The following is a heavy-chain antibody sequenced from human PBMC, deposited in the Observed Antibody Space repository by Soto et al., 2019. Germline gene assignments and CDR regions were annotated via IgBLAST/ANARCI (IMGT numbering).Heavy chain of an antibody. Sequence: ASVKVSCKASGYTFTSYVMHWVRQAPGQRLEWMGWINAGNGNTKYSQKFQGRVTITRDTSANTAYMELSSLRSEDTAVYYCARVRAGYYDNSGYYPYWGQGTLVTVS. CDR3: ARVRAGYYDNSGYYPY. CDR2: INAGNGNT. D-gene: IGHD3-22*01. J-gene: IGHJ4*02. V-gene: IGHV1-3*01. CDR1: GYTFTSYV.